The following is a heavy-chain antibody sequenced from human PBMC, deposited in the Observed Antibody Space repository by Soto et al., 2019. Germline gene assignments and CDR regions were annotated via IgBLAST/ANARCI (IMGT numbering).Heavy chain of an antibody. D-gene: IGHD6-13*01. Sequence: QVQLVQSGAEVKKPGSSVKVSCKASGGTFSSYTISWVRQAPGQGLEWMGRIIPILGIANYAQKFQGRVTITADKSTSTAYMELSSLRSEDTAVYYCARAGYSSSWHGFDYWGQGTLVTVSS. CDR3: ARAGYSSSWHGFDY. J-gene: IGHJ4*02. CDR1: GGTFSSYT. CDR2: IIPILGIA. V-gene: IGHV1-69*02.